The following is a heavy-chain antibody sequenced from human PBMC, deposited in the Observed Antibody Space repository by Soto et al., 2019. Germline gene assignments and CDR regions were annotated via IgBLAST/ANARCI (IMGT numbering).Heavy chain of an antibody. CDR3: ARVRSYGYGPGPMDV. Sequence: GGSLRLSCAASGFTFSDYYMTWIRQAPGKGLEWVSYISSRSRFIKDADSVKGRLIISRDNAKNSLSLQMNSLRVEDTAIYYCARVRSYGYGPGPMDVWGQGTTVTVSS. J-gene: IGHJ6*02. CDR2: ISSRSRFI. CDR1: GFTFSDYY. D-gene: IGHD3-16*01. V-gene: IGHV3-11*06.